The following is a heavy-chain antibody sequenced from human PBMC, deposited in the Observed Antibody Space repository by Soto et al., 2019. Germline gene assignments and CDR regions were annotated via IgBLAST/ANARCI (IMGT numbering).Heavy chain of an antibody. D-gene: IGHD3-9*01. CDR1: GYTFTRYW. J-gene: IGHJ4*02. CDR2: IYPSDSDA. V-gene: IGHV5-51*01. CDR3: ARRYYDILTGYYYFDY. Sequence: GESLKISCEGSGYTFTRYWIGWVRQIPGKGLEWMGIIYPSDSDAKYIPSFAAQVTISADESISTAYLRWNSLKASDTAMYYCARRYYDILTGYYYFDYWGQGTLVTVSS.